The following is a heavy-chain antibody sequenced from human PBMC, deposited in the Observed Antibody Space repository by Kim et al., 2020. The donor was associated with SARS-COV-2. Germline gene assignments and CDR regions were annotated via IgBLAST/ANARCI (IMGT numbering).Heavy chain of an antibody. V-gene: IGHV1-3*01. D-gene: IGHD2-15*01. J-gene: IGHJ4*02. CDR3: ARDEGWPLEY. CDR1: GYIFTTCN. CDR2: INVGNDNT. Sequence: ASVKVSCKASGYIFTTCNIHWARHAPGQRLEWMGWINVGNDNTKYSQKFQGRVTITRDTSARTSYMELSSLISEDTAVYYCARDEGWPLEYWGQGTLVT.